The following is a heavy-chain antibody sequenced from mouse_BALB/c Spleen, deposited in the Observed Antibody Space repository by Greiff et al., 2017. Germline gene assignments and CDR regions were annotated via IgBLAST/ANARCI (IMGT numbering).Heavy chain of an antibody. V-gene: IGHV3-2*02. CDR1: GYSITSDYA. Sequence: EVKLQESGPGLVKPSQSLSLTCTVTGYSITSDYAWNWIRQFPGNKLEWMGYISYSGSTSYNPSLKSRISITRDTSKNQFFLQLNSVTTEDTATYYCARKWFDYWGQGTTLTVSS. CDR2: ISYSGST. CDR3: ARKWFDY. J-gene: IGHJ2*01.